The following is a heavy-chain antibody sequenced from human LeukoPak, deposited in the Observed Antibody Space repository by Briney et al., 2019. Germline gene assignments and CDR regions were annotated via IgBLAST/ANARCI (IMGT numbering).Heavy chain of an antibody. J-gene: IGHJ5*02. V-gene: IGHV4-39*07. CDR1: GGSISSSSYY. D-gene: IGHD6-13*01. Sequence: PSETLSLTCTVSGGSISSSSYYWGWTRQPPGKGLEWIGSIYYSGSTYYNPSLKSRVTISVDTSKNQFSLKLSSVTAADTAVYYCARAGIAAAGKKWNNWFDPWGQGTLVTVSS. CDR3: ARAGIAAAGKKWNNWFDP. CDR2: IYYSGST.